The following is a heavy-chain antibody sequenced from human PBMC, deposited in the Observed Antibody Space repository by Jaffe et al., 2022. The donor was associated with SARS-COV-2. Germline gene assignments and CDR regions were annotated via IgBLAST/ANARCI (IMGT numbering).Heavy chain of an antibody. V-gene: IGHV3-7*01. Sequence: EVQLVESGGGLVQPGGSLRLSCAASGFTFSSYWMSWVRQAPGKGLEWVANIKQDGSEKYYVDSVKGRFTISRDNAKNSLYLQMNSLRAEDTAVYYCARVLSGSTYYYDSSGYLDWYFDLWGRGTLVTVSS. CDR2: IKQDGSEK. CDR1: GFTFSSYW. D-gene: IGHD3-22*01. J-gene: IGHJ2*01. CDR3: ARVLSGSTYYYDSSGYLDWYFDL.